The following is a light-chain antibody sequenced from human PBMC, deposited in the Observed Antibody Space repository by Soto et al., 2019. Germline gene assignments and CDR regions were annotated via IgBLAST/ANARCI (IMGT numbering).Light chain of an antibody. CDR3: QHYGSSVIT. V-gene: IGKV3-20*01. Sequence: EIVLTQSPATLSLSPGEGVTLSCRASQTIRSTYLAWYQQKPGQAPRVLTFGASSRATGIPDRFSGSGSGTEFTLTISRLEPEDSGVFYCQHYGSSVITFGRGTRLEIK. CDR1: QTIRSTY. CDR2: GAS. J-gene: IGKJ5*01.